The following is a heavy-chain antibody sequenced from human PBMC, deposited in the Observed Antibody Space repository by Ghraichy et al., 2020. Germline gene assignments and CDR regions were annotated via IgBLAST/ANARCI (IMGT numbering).Heavy chain of an antibody. CDR2: IYSGTNT. CDR1: GFSVGTNY. Sequence: GGSLRLSCVASGFSVGTNYMSWVRQAPGKGLEWVSIIYSGTNTYYRDSVKGRFIISRDTYKNTLDLQMNSLRAEDTAVYYCARDKGGGYCSSTTCQQTYFDLWGRGTLVTVSS. CDR3: ARDKGGGYCSSTTCQQTYFDL. J-gene: IGHJ2*01. D-gene: IGHD2-2*01. V-gene: IGHV3-53*01.